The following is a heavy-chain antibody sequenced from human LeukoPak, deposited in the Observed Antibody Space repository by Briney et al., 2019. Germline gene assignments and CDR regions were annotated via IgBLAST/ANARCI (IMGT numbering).Heavy chain of an antibody. CDR3: ATDTDNFSSASYVSV. Sequence: PGGSLRLSCAASGFNVNDLYMTWVRQAPGKGLDWVSIINSGGSTSYADSVKGRFTISRDNSKNTLYLQMNNLRAEDTAKYYCATDTDNFSSASYVSVWGKGTTVTVSS. V-gene: IGHV3-53*01. D-gene: IGHD3-10*01. J-gene: IGHJ6*04. CDR1: GFNVNDLY. CDR2: INSGGST.